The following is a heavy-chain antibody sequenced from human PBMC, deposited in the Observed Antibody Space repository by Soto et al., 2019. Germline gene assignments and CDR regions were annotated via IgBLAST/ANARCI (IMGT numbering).Heavy chain of an antibody. CDR2: IKQDGSEK. J-gene: IGHJ4*02. V-gene: IGHV3-7*01. CDR1: GFTFSSYW. Sequence: EVQLVESGGGLVQPGGSLRLSCAASGFTFSSYWMSWVRQAPGKGLEWVANIKQDGSEKYYVDSVKGRFTISRDNAKNSLFLQMNSLRAEDTAVYYCASAGSRDIVLEPAASFDYWGQGTLVTVSS. D-gene: IGHD2-2*01. CDR3: ASAGSRDIVLEPAASFDY.